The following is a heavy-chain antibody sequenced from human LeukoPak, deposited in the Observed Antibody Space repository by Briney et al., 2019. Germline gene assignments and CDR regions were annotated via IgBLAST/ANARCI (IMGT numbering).Heavy chain of an antibody. CDR1: GYSISSTYY. CDR3: ARDPSSVYETLRYYSDY. Sequence: SETLSLTCTVSGYSISSTYYWAWIRQPAWEGLEGIGTICHTGGTYYNQSLKSRFTISVDTSKDHFSLKLTSVNATDPAFYYCARDPSSVYETLRYYSDYWGQGILVTVSS. J-gene: IGHJ4*02. D-gene: IGHD6-13*01. CDR2: ICHTGGT. V-gene: IGHV4-38-2*02.